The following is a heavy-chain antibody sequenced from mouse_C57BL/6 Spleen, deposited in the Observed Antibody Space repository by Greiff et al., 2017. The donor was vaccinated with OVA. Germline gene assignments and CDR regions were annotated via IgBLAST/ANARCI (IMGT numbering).Heavy chain of an antibody. Sequence: QVQLQQSGAELVRPGTSVKVSCKASGYAFTNYLIEWVKQRPGQGLEWIGVINPGSGGTNYNEKFKGKATLTADKSSSTAYMQLSSLTSEDSAVYFCARSNYYGGYFDVWGTGTTVTVSS. CDR2: INPGSGGT. CDR3: ARSNYYGGYFDV. J-gene: IGHJ1*03. D-gene: IGHD1-1*01. V-gene: IGHV1-54*01. CDR1: GYAFTNYL.